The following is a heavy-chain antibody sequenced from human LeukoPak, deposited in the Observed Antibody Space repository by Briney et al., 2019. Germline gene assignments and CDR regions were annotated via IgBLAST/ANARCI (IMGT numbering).Heavy chain of an antibody. CDR2: INPNIGGT. D-gene: IGHD1-26*01. CDR3: ARGYRRSAHRY. J-gene: IGHJ4*02. V-gene: IGHV1-2*02. Sequence: GASVKVSCKASVYRVTEYYMYWFGQAPGQGLEWMGWINPNIGGTDYAQKFPGRVTMTRATSITTAYMEMRTLRSDATAVYYCARGYRRSAHRYWGQGTLVTVSS. CDR1: VYRVTEYY.